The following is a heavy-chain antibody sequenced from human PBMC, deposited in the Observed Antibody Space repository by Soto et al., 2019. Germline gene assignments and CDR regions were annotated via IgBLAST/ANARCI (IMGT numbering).Heavy chain of an antibody. D-gene: IGHD2-15*01. CDR2: ISSSSNYI. CDR3: AKTHCSGGTCYGDY. Sequence: EVQLVDSGGGLVKPGGSLRLSCAASGFAFLNYNMNWVRQAPGKGLEWVSSISSSSNYIYYADSVKGRFTISRDNAKNSLFLQMNSLRAEDTAMYYCAKTHCSGGTCYGDYWGQGTLVTVSS. J-gene: IGHJ4*02. CDR1: GFAFLNYN. V-gene: IGHV3-21*02.